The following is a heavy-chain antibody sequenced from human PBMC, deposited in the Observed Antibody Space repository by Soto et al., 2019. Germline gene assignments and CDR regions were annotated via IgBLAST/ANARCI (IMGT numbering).Heavy chain of an antibody. CDR2: INHSGST. CDR1: GGSFSGYY. V-gene: IGHV4-34*01. D-gene: IGHD2-2*01. CDR3: ARIPESERHIVVVPAATHYGMDV. Sequence: PSETLSLTCAVYGGSFSGYYWSWIRQPPGKGLEWIGEINHSGSTNYNPSLKSRVTISVDTSKNQFSLKLSSVTAADTAVYYCARIPESERHIVVVPAATHYGMDVWGQGTTVTVSS. J-gene: IGHJ6*02.